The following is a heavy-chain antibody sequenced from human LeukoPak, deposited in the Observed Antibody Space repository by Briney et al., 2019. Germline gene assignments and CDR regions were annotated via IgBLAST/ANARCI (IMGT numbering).Heavy chain of an antibody. CDR2: ISAYNGNT. V-gene: IGHV1-18*01. CDR3: ARSVAARGWFDP. CDR1: GYTFTSYG. D-gene: IGHD6-6*01. Sequence: ASVKVSCKASGYTFTSYGISWVRQAPGQGLEWMGWISAYNGNTNYAQKLQGRVTMTTDTSTSTAYMELSRLRSDDTAVYYCARSVAARGWFDPWGQGTLVTVSS. J-gene: IGHJ5*02.